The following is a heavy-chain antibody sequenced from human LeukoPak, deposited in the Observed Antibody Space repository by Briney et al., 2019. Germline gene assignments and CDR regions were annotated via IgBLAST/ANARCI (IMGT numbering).Heavy chain of an antibody. Sequence: ASVKVSCKASGYTFTGYYMHWVRQAPGQGLEWMGWINPNSGGTNYAQKFQGRVTMTRGTSISTAYMELSSLRSEDTAVYYCARDVAAAGIGWFDPWGQGTLVTVSS. J-gene: IGHJ5*02. CDR3: ARDVAAAGIGWFDP. CDR2: INPNSGGT. CDR1: GYTFTGYY. D-gene: IGHD6-13*01. V-gene: IGHV1-2*02.